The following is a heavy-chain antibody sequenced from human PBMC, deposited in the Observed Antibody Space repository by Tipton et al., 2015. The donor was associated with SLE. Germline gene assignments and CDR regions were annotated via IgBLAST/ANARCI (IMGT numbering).Heavy chain of an antibody. CDR2: IYTSGAT. CDR1: GGSISTYY. D-gene: IGHD2/OR15-2a*01. CDR3: ARVWLNNAFDI. J-gene: IGHJ3*02. Sequence: TLSLTCTVSGGSISTYYWSWIRQPAGKGLEWIGRIYTSGATDDNPSLKSRVTMSVDMSKNQIFLKMTSVTAADSAVYFCARVWLNNAFDIWGQGTRVTVSS. V-gene: IGHV4-4*07.